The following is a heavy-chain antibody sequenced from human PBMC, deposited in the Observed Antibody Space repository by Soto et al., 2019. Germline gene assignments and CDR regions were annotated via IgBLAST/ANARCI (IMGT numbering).Heavy chain of an antibody. CDR2: IIPIFGTS. J-gene: IGHJ6*03. CDR3: ARFGRTGTTDYYYYMDV. D-gene: IGHD1-7*01. V-gene: IGHV1-69*06. Sequence: SVKVSCKASGGTYSSYAISWVRQAPGQGLEWMGGIIPIFGTSNYAQKFQGRGTMTGNTSTSTAYMELSSLRSEDTAVYYCARFGRTGTTDYYYYMDVWGKGTTVTVPS. CDR1: GGTYSSYA.